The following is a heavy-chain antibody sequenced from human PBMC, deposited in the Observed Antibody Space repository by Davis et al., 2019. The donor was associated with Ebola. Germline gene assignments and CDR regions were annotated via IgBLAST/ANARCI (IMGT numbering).Heavy chain of an antibody. CDR3: AHLGPQRYCSGGGCHGYLDH. D-gene: IGHD2-15*01. V-gene: IGHV1-18*04. J-gene: IGHJ4*02. CDR2: ISAYNGNT. CDR1: GYIFTNYG. Sequence: AASVKVSCKASGYIFTNYGIGWVRQAPGQGLEYMGWISAYNGNTNYAQNLQGRVTMTTDTSSSTAYMELRSLRSEDTAVYFCAHLGPQRYCSGGGCHGYLDHWGQGTLVTVSS.